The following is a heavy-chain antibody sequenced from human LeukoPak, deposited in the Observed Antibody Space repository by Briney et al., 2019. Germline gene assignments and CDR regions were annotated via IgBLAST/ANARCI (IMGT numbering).Heavy chain of an antibody. CDR1: GGTFSSYA. D-gene: IGHD3-22*01. Sequence: SVKVSCXASGGTFSSYAISWVRQAPGQGLEWMGGIIPIFGTANYAQKFQGRVTITTDESTSTAYMELSSLRSEDTAVYYCARAPGYYDSSGYYENWFDYWGQGTLVTVSS. CDR3: ARAPGYYDSSGYYENWFDY. CDR2: IIPIFGTA. V-gene: IGHV1-69*05. J-gene: IGHJ4*02.